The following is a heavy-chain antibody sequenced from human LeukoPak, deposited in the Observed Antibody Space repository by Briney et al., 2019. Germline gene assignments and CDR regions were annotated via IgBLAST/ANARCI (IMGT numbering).Heavy chain of an antibody. CDR2: IYYSGST. CDR3: ARGARVCGRSGFHTWHDY. J-gene: IGHJ4*03. CDR1: GGSISSYY. V-gene: IGHV4-59*01. D-gene: IGHD5-12*01. Sequence: PSETQSLTCTVSGGSISSYYWSWIRQPPGKGLEWIGYIYYSGSTNYNPSLKGRVTMSVDTSKNQFSLRLSSVTAADTAVYYCARGARVCGRSGFHTWHDYWGHGTLVTVSS.